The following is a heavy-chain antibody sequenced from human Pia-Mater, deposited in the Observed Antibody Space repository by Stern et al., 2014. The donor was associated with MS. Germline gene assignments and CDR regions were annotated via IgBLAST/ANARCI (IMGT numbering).Heavy chain of an antibody. CDR1: GYTFTGHY. J-gene: IGHJ4*02. Sequence: VQLVESGAAVRKPGASVKVSCKASGYTFTGHYVHWVRQAPGQGLEWMGRIGPTRCATNFAQKFQGRVTLTRDTSISTAYMELSSLTSDDTSVYYCARQYSSYPDYWGQGTLVTVSS. V-gene: IGHV1-2*06. CDR2: IGPTRCAT. D-gene: IGHD4-11*01. CDR3: ARQYSSYPDY.